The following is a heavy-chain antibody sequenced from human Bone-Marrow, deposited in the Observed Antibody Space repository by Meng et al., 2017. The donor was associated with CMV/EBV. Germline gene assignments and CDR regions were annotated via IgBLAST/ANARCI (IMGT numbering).Heavy chain of an antibody. D-gene: IGHD5-24*01. CDR3: ARMRDDYCDY. CDR1: GFTFSSYS. Sequence: GESLKISCAASGFTFSSYSMNWVRQAPGKGLEWVSLIYSGGSTHYADSVQGRFTISRDNSKNTLYLQMNSLRAEDTAVYYCARMRDDYCDYWGQGTLVTVSS. V-gene: IGHV3-53*01. CDR2: IYSGGST. J-gene: IGHJ4*02.